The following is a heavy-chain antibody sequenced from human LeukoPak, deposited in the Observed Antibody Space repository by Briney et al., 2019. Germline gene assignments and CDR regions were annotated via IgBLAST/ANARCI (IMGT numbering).Heavy chain of an antibody. CDR2: INHSGST. CDR3: ARSGTHLRGLFLRPFDY. D-gene: IGHD3-22*01. J-gene: IGHJ4*02. V-gene: IGHV4-34*01. CDR1: GGSFSGYY. Sequence: SETLSLTCAVYGGSFSGYYWSWIRQPPGKGLEWIGEINHSGSTNYNPSLKSRVTISVDTSKNQFSLKLSSVTAADTAVYYCARSGTHLRGLFLRPFDYWGQGTLVTVSS.